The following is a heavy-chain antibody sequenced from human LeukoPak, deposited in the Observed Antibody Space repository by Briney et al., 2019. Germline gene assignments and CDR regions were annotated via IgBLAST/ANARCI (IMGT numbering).Heavy chain of an antibody. Sequence: GASVKVSCKASGYTFTNYGMNWVRQAPGQGLEWMGWINTNTGNPTYAQGFTGRFVFSLDTSVSTAYLQISSLKAEDTAVYFCARPGVSGVPASDYWGQGTVVTVSS. D-gene: IGHD3-10*01. V-gene: IGHV7-4-1*02. J-gene: IGHJ4*02. CDR1: GYTFTNYG. CDR2: INTNTGNP. CDR3: ARPGVSGVPASDY.